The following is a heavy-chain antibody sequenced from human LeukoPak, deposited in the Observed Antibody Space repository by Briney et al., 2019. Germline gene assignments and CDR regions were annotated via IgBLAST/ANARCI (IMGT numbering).Heavy chain of an antibody. CDR1: GFTFSTYW. J-gene: IGHJ4*02. V-gene: IGHV3-74*01. CDR2: ISSDGSRT. D-gene: IGHD5-24*01. Sequence: GGSLRLSCAASGFTFSTYWIHWLRQTPEKGLVWVSRISSDGSRTTYADSVKGRFTISRDNAKNTVYLQMNSLRAEDTAVYYCGRDTGDGYNSYFDYWGQGTMVTVSS. CDR3: GRDTGDGYNSYFDY.